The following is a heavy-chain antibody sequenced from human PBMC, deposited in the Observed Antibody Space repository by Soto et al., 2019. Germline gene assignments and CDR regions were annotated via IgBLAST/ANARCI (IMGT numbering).Heavy chain of an antibody. D-gene: IGHD3-22*01. CDR2: IYYSGST. V-gene: IGHV4-59*01. Sequence: PSETLSLTCTVSGGSISSYYWSWIRQPPGKGLEWIGYIYYSGSTNYNPSLKSRVTISVDTSKNQFSLKLSSVTAADTAVYYCVGAREYYDSSGYTEYYGMDVWGQGTTVTVSS. J-gene: IGHJ6*02. CDR1: GGSISSYY. CDR3: VGAREYYDSSGYTEYYGMDV.